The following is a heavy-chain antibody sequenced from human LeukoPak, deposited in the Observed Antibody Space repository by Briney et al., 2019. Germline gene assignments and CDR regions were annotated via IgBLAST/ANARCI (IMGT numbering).Heavy chain of an antibody. Sequence: EASVKVSCKASGYTFSSYEIHWVRQATGQGPEWMGRVNPSTGGTTYGQKFHDRISITRDTSRRSSDMELNTRRSEDTAIYYCARLRFSSSGSNFDYWGQGTLVTVSS. CDR1: GYTFSSYE. CDR2: VNPSTGGT. D-gene: IGHD6-19*01. J-gene: IGHJ4*02. V-gene: IGHV1-8*03. CDR3: ARLRFSSSGSNFDY.